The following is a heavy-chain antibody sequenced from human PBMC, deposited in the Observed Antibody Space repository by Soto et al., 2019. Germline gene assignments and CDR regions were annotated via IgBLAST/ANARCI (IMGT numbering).Heavy chain of an antibody. CDR2: INHRGST. CDR3: ARASGSYPIFDY. V-gene: IGHV4-34*01. CDR1: GGSFSGYY. D-gene: IGHD1-26*01. J-gene: IGHJ4*02. Sequence: SHTLSLTRAVSGGSFSGYYWSWIRQPPGKGLEWIGEINHRGSTNYNPSLKSRVTISVDTSKNRCSLKLSSVTAADTAVYYCARASGSYPIFDYWRQGTLVGVSS.